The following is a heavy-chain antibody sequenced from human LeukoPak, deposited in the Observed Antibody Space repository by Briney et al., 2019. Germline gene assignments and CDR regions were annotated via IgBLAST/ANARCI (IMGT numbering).Heavy chain of an antibody. Sequence: SETLSLTCTVSGGSLSSSNYYRGWIRQPPGKGLEWIGSIYYSGSTYYNPSLKSRVTISVDTSKNQFSLKLTSVTAADTAVYYCAGHSWSRGWYMDVWGKGTTVTISS. CDR3: AGHSWSRGWYMDV. D-gene: IGHD2-15*01. CDR1: GGSLSSSNYY. CDR2: IYYSGST. J-gene: IGHJ6*03. V-gene: IGHV4-39*01.